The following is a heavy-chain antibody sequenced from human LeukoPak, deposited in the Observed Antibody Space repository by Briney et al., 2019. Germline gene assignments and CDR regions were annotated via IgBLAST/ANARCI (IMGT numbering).Heavy chain of an antibody. CDR1: GYTFTSYD. J-gene: IGHJ6*03. CDR3: ARRAYYYYYMDV. Sequence: ASVKVSCKASGYTFTSYDINWVRQATGQGLEWMGWMNPNSGNTGYAQKFQGRVTITRNTSISTAYMELSSLRSEDTAVYYCARRAYYYYYMDVWGKGTTVTVSS. V-gene: IGHV1-8*03. CDR2: MNPNSGNT.